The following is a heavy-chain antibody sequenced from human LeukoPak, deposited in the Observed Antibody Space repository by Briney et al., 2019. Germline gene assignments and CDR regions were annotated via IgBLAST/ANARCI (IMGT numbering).Heavy chain of an antibody. Sequence: KASETLSLTCAVSGGSLSISHWWSWVRQPPGKGLEWVGEISLDGNTNYNPSLESRVTISMDKSKNQLSVNLNSVTAADTAIYFRVRGGSYYLAHWGQGTLVTVSS. V-gene: IGHV4/OR15-8*02. CDR1: GGSLSISHW. CDR2: ISLDGNT. CDR3: VRGGSYYLAH. J-gene: IGHJ4*02. D-gene: IGHD1-26*01.